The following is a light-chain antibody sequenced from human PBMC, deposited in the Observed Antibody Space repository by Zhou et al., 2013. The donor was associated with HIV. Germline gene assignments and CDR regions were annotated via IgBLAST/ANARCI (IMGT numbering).Light chain of an antibody. CDR3: ATWDNSLSAVV. Sequence: QSVLTQPPSVSAAPGQKVTISCYGSSSNIRNNYVSWYQQLPGTAPKFLIYENDKRPSGIPDRFSGSKSGTSATLGITGLQTGDEADYYCATWDNSLSAVVFGGGTKLTVL. CDR1: SSNIRNNY. J-gene: IGLJ2*01. CDR2: END. V-gene: IGLV1-51*02.